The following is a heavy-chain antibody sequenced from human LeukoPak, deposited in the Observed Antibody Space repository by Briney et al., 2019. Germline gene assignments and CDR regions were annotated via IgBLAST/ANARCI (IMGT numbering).Heavy chain of an antibody. CDR2: ISGSGGGT. CDR1: GFTFSSYG. Sequence: GSLRLSCAASGFTFSSYGMSWVRQAPGKGLEWVSAISGSGGGTYYADSVKGRFTISRDNSKNTLYLQMNSLRAEDTAVYYCAKVAVAGTGRSYWGQGTLVTVSS. J-gene: IGHJ4*02. D-gene: IGHD6-19*01. V-gene: IGHV3-23*01. CDR3: AKVAVAGTGRSY.